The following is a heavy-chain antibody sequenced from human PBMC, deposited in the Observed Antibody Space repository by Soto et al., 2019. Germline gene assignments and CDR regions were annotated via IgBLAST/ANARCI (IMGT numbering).Heavy chain of an antibody. J-gene: IGHJ4*02. D-gene: IGHD3-16*01. CDR2: IIPIFGTA. Sequence: QFQLVQSGAEVKKPGSSVKVSCKASGGTFSSYAISWVRQAPGQGLEWMGGIIPIFGTANYAQKYQVIVAITAAASTSTADKELSSLRSEDTAVSYCARSRYEGVAPVLLDWGQGTLVTVSS. CDR3: ARSRYEGVAPVLLD. CDR1: GGTFSSYA. V-gene: IGHV1-69*12.